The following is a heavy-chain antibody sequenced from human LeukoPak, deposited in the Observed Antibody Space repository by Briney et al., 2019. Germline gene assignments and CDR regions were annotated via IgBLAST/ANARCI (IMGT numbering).Heavy chain of an antibody. D-gene: IGHD2-2*01. CDR1: GFTFSNAW. CDR2: IKSKTDGGTT. V-gene: IGHV3-15*01. CDR3: TTFVVVYPPV. Sequence: GGSLRLSCAASGFTFSNAWMSWVRQAPGKGQEWVGRIKSKTDGGTTDYAAPVKGRFTISRDDSKNTLYLQMNSVKTEDTVVYYCTTFVVVYPPVWGQGTLVTVSS. J-gene: IGHJ4*02.